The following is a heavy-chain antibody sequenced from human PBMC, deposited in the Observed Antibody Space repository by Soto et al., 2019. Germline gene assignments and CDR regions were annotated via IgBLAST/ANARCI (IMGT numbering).Heavy chain of an antibody. V-gene: IGHV3-30*18. D-gene: IGHD3-22*01. J-gene: IGHJ4*02. CDR1: GFTFSSYG. Sequence: QVQLVESGGGVVQPGRSLSLSCTASGFTFSSYGMHWVRQTPGMGLEWVAHISYDGNNEHYTDSVKGRFTISRDNSXNPXYLQMNSLRTEDTALYYCAKDTYYHDSSGYYVFDHWGQGTLVTVSS. CDR3: AKDTYYHDSSGYYVFDH. CDR2: ISYDGNNE.